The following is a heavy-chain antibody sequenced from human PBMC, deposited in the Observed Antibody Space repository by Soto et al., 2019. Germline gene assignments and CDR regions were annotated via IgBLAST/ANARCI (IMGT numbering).Heavy chain of an antibody. CDR2: MSYDGTNE. J-gene: IGHJ4*02. Sequence: HVQLVESGGGVVQPGRSLRLSCAASGFTFSTSAMHWVRQAPGKGLEWVAVMSYDGTNEHYEDSVKGRFTVSRDNSRNTLSLQMNSLRPEDTAMYYCVASVFSFDYWGQGSLVTVSS. V-gene: IGHV3-30*01. CDR3: VASVFSFDY. CDR1: GFTFSTSA. D-gene: IGHD2-8*01.